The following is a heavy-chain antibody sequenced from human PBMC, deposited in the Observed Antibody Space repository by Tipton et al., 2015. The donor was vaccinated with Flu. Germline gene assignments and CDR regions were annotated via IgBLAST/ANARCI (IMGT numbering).Heavy chain of an antibody. CDR3: AKDIHNWASDY. D-gene: IGHD2-21*01. J-gene: IGHJ4*02. CDR2: IGGDVRR. CDR1: GFTFNDYT. Sequence: QLVQSGGGLVKPGGSLRLSCTASGFTFNDYTMSWVRQAPGKGLEWVSGIGGDVRRHYADSVKGRFTISRDNSKNTLYLQMDSLRVEDTAVYYCAKDIHNWASDYWGQGTLVTVSS. V-gene: IGHV3-23*04.